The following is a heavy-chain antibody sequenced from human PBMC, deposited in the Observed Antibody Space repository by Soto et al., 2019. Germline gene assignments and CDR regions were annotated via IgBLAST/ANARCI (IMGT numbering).Heavy chain of an antibody. CDR2: IYYSGST. CDR1: GGSISSYY. J-gene: IGHJ3*02. V-gene: IGHV4-59*12. Sequence: QVQLQESGPGLVKPSETLSLTCTVSGGSISSYYWSWIRQPPGKGLEWIGYIYYSGSTNYTPSLKCRVTISVDTSKNQFSLTLSSVTAADTAVYYCAREQLGPGVALDIWGQGTMVTVSS. D-gene: IGHD1-1*01. CDR3: AREQLGPGVALDI.